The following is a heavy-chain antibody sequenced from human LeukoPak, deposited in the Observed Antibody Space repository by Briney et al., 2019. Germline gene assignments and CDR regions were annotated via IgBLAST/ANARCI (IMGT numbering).Heavy chain of an antibody. CDR2: VHSNGRT. Sequence: SETLSLTCTVSGGSMTGYYWNWIRQPPGKGLEWIGYVHSNGRTTSGPSLRSRLTMSVDTSKNEFSLRINSMIAADTAVYYCARWGGEPHLPFDYWGQGILVSASS. J-gene: IGHJ4*02. CDR3: ARWGGEPHLPFDY. D-gene: IGHD3-16*01. V-gene: IGHV4-59*01. CDR1: GGSMTGYY.